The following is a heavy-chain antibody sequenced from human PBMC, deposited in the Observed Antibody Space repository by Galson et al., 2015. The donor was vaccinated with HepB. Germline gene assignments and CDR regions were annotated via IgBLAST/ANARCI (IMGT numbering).Heavy chain of an antibody. CDR2: ISGSGGSK. V-gene: IGHV3-23*01. CDR3: AKAGHNSGWYGGDFQH. CDR1: GFTFSTYA. J-gene: IGHJ1*01. Sequence: SLRLSCATSGFTFSTYAMSWVRQAPGKGLEWVPGISGSGGSKYYADSVKGRFTISRDNSQNTLYLQMNSLRAEDTAVYYCAKAGHNSGWYGGDFQHWGQGTLVTVSS. D-gene: IGHD6-19*01.